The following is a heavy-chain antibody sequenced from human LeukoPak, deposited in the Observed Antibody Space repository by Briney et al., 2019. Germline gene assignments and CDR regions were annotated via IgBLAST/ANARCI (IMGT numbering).Heavy chain of an antibody. V-gene: IGHV3-15*01. CDR1: GGSISSDC. CDR2: IKSKSNGGTT. J-gene: IGHJ4*02. Sequence: KTSETLSLTCTVSGGSISSDCYWAWVRLSPGNGLEWFGRIKSKSNGGTTDFAAPVRDRFTISRDDSKNTLNLQMDSLRTEDTAVYYCVADLPGTNSPYFDYWGQGTLVTVSS. D-gene: IGHD4/OR15-4a*01. CDR3: VADLPGTNSPYFDY.